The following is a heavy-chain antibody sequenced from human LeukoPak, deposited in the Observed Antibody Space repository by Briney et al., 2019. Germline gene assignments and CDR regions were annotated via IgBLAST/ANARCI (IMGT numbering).Heavy chain of an antibody. CDR2: IHNSGTT. D-gene: IGHD3-10*01. Sequence: SETLSHTCAVSGGPFSGYFWSWIRQPPGKGLEWIGEIHNSGTTNYNPSLNSRVTISEDTSKNQIYLNLRSVTAADTAVYYCARRYYYNLGSFPFDFWGQGTLVTVSS. CDR1: GGPFSGYF. V-gene: IGHV4-34*01. CDR3: ARRYYYNLGSFPFDF. J-gene: IGHJ4*02.